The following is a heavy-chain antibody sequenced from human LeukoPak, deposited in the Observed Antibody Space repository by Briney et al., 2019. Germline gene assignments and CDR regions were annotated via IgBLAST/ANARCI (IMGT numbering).Heavy chain of an antibody. J-gene: IGHJ4*02. D-gene: IGHD3-9*01. CDR3: ARSTLYDILTEYYFDY. Sequence: PGGSLRLSCAASGFAFSDYYMSWIRQAPGKGLEWVSYISSSSSYTNYADSVKGRFTISRDSAKNSLYLQMSSLRAEDTAVYYCARSTLYDILTEYYFDYWGQGSLVTVSS. CDR1: GFAFSDYY. V-gene: IGHV3-11*03. CDR2: ISSSSSYT.